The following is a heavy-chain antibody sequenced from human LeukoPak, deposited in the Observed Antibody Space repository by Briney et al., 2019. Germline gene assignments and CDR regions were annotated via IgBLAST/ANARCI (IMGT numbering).Heavy chain of an antibody. Sequence: GGPLRLSWEGSGFTFSSKGRHWVGQAQGKGREGVAFIRYDGSNKYYADSVKGRFTISRDNSKNTLYLQMNSLRAEDTAVYYCAKNRNRGFDYWGQGTLVTVSS. V-gene: IGHV3-30*02. CDR3: AKNRNRGFDY. J-gene: IGHJ4*02. D-gene: IGHD1-14*01. CDR1: GFTFSSKG. CDR2: IRYDGSNK.